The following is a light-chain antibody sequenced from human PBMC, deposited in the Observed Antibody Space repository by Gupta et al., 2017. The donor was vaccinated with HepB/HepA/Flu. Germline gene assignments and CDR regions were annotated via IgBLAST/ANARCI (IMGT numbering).Light chain of an antibody. J-gene: IGKJ4*01. CDR3: QQYNNWPPLT. V-gene: IGKV3-15*01. CDR1: QIVTKN. CDR2: GAS. Sequence: EIVMPHSAATFSLSPGERATLSCRASQIVTKNLAWYQKQPGQAPRLLIYGASTRATGIPARFSGSGSGTEFTLTISSLQSEDFAVYYCQQYNNWPPLTFGGGTKVEIK.